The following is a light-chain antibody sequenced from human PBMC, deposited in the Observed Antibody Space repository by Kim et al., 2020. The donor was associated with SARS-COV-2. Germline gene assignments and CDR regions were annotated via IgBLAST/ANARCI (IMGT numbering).Light chain of an antibody. Sequence: EIVLTQPPGTLSLSPGERATLSCRASQSVSNHYLAWYQQKPGQAHRLLIYGSSTRATGIPDRFSGSGSGTDFTLTISRLEPEDFAVYYCLQYGGSPWTFGQGTKVEIK. J-gene: IGKJ1*01. V-gene: IGKV3-20*01. CDR1: QSVSNHY. CDR3: LQYGGSPWT. CDR2: GSS.